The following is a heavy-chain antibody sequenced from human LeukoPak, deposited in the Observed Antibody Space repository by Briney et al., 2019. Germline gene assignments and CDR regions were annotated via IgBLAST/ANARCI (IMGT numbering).Heavy chain of an antibody. D-gene: IGHD2-2*02. CDR2: IIPILGIA. Sequence: SVKVSCKASGGTFSSYTISWVRQAPGQGLEWMGRIIPILGIANYAQKFQGRVTITADKSTSTAYMELSSLRSEDSAVYYCARYTLWDCSSTSCYTGAFDIWGQGTMVTVSS. J-gene: IGHJ3*02. CDR1: GGTFSSYT. V-gene: IGHV1-69*02. CDR3: ARYTLWDCSSTSCYTGAFDI.